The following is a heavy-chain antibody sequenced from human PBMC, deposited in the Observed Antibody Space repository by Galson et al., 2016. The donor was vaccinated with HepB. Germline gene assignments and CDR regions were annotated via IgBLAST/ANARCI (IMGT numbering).Heavy chain of an antibody. CDR2: IHNDGGST. Sequence: SLRLSCAASGFTLSSSAMGWVRQAPGKGLEWVSAIHNDGGSTYYADSVKGRFTLSRDNSKSTLYLQMNSLRTEDTAVYYCAREGGYCRSTSCYSWFDPWGQGNQVTVSS. CDR1: GFTLSSSA. D-gene: IGHD2-2*02. J-gene: IGHJ5*02. CDR3: AREGGYCRSTSCYSWFDP. V-gene: IGHV3-23*01.